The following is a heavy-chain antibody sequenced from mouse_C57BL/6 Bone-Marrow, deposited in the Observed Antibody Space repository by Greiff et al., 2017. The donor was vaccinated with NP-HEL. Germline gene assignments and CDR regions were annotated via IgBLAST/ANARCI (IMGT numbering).Heavy chain of an antibody. CDR2: INPNNGGT. CDR1: GYTFTDYY. V-gene: IGHV1-26*01. D-gene: IGHD1-1*01. Sequence: VQLQQSGPELVKPGASVKISCKASGYTFTDYYMNWVKQSHGKSLEWIGDINPNNGGTSYNQKFKGKATLTVDKSSSTAYMELRSLTSEDSAVYYCARWGYGTYWYFDVWGTGTTVTVSS. J-gene: IGHJ1*03. CDR3: ARWGYGTYWYFDV.